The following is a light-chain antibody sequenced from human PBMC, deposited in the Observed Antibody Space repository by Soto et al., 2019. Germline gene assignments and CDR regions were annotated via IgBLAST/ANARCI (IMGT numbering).Light chain of an antibody. J-gene: IGKJ1*01. CDR3: QQYCATPWT. V-gene: IGKV4-1*01. CDR2: WAS. CDR1: QSILYSSNNQNC. Sequence: DIVMTQSPDSLAVSLGGRATINCESSQSILYSSNNQNCLAWYQQKPGQPPKLLIYWASTRESGVPDRFSGSGSVPDFTLTISSLQAEDVAVYYCQQYCATPWTFGQGTKVEIK.